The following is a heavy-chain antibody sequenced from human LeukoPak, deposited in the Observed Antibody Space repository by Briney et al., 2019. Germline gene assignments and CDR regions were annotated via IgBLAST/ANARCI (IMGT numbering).Heavy chain of an antibody. J-gene: IGHJ4*02. CDR3: ARVNECSSTSCYINY. CDR1: GGSFSGYY. CDR2: INHSGST. V-gene: IGHV4-34*01. Sequence: SETLSLTCAVYGGSFSGYYWSWIRQPPGKGLEWIGEINHSGSTNYNPSLKSRATISVDTSKNQFSLKLSSVTAADTAVYYCARVNECSSTSCYINYWGQGTLVTVSS. D-gene: IGHD2-2*02.